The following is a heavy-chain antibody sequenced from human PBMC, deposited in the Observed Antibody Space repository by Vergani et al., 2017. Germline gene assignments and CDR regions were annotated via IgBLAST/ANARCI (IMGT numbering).Heavy chain of an antibody. CDR1: GFTFSSYA. CDR2: ISGSGGST. V-gene: IGHV3-23*01. Sequence: EVQLLESGGGLVQPGGSLRLSCAASGFTFSSYAMSWVRQAPGKGLEWVSAISGSGGSTYYANSVKGRFTISRDNAKNSLYLQMNSLRAEDTAVYDCARWGPRESPPRGDAFDIWGQGTMVTVSS. J-gene: IGHJ3*02. CDR3: ARWGPRESPPRGDAFDI. D-gene: IGHD1-26*01.